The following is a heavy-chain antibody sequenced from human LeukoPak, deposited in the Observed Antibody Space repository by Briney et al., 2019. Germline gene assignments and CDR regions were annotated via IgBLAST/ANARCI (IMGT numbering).Heavy chain of an antibody. CDR3: ARSDYYDFRQIDY. Sequence: SETLSLTCTVSGDSISTSSYYWGWVRQPPGRGLEWLGSIYYSGIIHYNPSLKSRLTIYVDTSRNQFSLHLFSVTAADTAVFYCARSDYYDFRQIDYWGQGTLVTVSS. V-gene: IGHV4-39*01. D-gene: IGHD3/OR15-3a*01. J-gene: IGHJ4*02. CDR1: GDSISTSSYY. CDR2: IYYSGII.